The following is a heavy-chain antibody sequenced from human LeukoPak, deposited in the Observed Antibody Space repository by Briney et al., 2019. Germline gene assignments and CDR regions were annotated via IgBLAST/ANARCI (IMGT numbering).Heavy chain of an antibody. J-gene: IGHJ4*02. V-gene: IGHV3-15*01. CDR3: ARRERDGYNVDYFHY. Sequence: GGSLRLSCAASGFTFDKAWMTWVRQAPGKGLEWVGRIKSKIHGGTIDYAAPVKGRFTISRDDSENTVYLQMSSLRTEDTAMYYCARRERDGYNVDYFHYWGQGTLVTVSS. D-gene: IGHD5-24*01. CDR1: GFTFDKAW. CDR2: IKSKIHGGTI.